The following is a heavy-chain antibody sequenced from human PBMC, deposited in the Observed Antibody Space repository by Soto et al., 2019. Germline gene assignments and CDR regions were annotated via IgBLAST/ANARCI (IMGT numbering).Heavy chain of an antibody. CDR1: GFTFSSYG. J-gene: IGHJ6*02. CDR3: ARDRGYSGYDSPRYYYGMDV. CDR2: ISYDGSNK. V-gene: IGHV3-30*03. Sequence: GGSLRLSCAASGFTFSSYGMHWVRQAPGKGLEWVTVISYDGSNKYYADSVKGRFTISRDNSKNTLFLQMNSLRAEDTAVYYFARDRGYSGYDSPRYYYGMDVWGQGTTVPSP. D-gene: IGHD5-12*01.